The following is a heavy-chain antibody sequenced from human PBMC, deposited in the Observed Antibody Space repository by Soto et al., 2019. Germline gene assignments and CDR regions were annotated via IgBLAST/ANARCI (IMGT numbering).Heavy chain of an antibody. CDR1: GGSISSYY. J-gene: IGHJ4*02. Sequence: SETLSLTCTVSGGSISSYYWSWIRQPPGKGLEWIGYIYYSGSTNYNPSLKSRVTISVDTSKNQFSLKLSSVTAADTAVYYCARYVWEGYSYGSFDYWGQGTLVIVSS. CDR2: IYYSGST. CDR3: ARYVWEGYSYGSFDY. D-gene: IGHD5-18*01. V-gene: IGHV4-59*08.